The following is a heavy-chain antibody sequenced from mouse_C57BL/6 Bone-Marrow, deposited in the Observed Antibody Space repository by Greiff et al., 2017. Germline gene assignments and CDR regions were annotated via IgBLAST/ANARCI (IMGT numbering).Heavy chain of an antibody. D-gene: IGHD2-14*01. V-gene: IGHV1-26*01. CDR3: ARVRPFAY. CDR1: GYTFTDYY. J-gene: IGHJ3*01. Sequence: VQLQQSGPELVKPGASVKISCKASGYTFTDYYMNWVKQSHGKSLEWIGDINPNNGGTSYNQKFKGKATLTVDKSSSTAYMELRSLTSDDSAVYYCARVRPFAYWGQGTLVTVSA. CDR2: INPNNGGT.